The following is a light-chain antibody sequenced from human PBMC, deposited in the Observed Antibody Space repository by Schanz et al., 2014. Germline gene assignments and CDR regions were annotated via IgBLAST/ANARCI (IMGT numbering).Light chain of an antibody. CDR2: DVS. Sequence: QSALTQPRSVSGSPGQSVTISCAGTSSDVGGHNYVSWYQQHPGKAPKLIIYDVSVRPSGVPDRFSGSKSVNTASLTISGLQAEDEADYYCCSYVAHHWLFGVGTKVTVL. CDR1: SSDVGGHNY. J-gene: IGLJ3*02. CDR3: CSYVAHHWL. V-gene: IGLV2-11*01.